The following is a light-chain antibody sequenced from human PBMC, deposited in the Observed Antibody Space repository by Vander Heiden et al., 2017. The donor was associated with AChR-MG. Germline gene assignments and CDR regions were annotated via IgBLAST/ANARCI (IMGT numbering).Light chain of an antibody. Sequence: ETVMTQSPATLSVSPGERATLSCRASQSISRNLAWYQQKPGQPPRLLVYGASIRATGVPARFSGSGSGTEFTLTISSLQSEDFAVFYCQQDNDWHTFGHGTKVDIK. CDR2: GAS. CDR1: QSISRN. J-gene: IGKJ3*01. CDR3: QQDNDWHT. V-gene: IGKV3-15*01.